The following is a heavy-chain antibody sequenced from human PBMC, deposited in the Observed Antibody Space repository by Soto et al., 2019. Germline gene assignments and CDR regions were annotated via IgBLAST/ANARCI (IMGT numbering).Heavy chain of an antibody. CDR2: IIPIFGTA. CDR3: ARQAVRGVSTLSTPDPYGMDV. V-gene: IGHV1-69*13. Sequence: GASVKVSCKASGGTFSSYAISWVRQAPGQGLEWIGGIIPIFGTANYAQKFQGRVTSTADESTSTAYMELSSLRSEDTAVYYCARQAVRGVSTLSTPDPYGMDVWGQGTTVTVSS. CDR1: GGTFSSYA. D-gene: IGHD3-10*01. J-gene: IGHJ6*02.